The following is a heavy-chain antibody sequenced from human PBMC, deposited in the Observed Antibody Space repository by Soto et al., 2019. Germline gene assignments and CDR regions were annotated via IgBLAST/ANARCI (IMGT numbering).Heavy chain of an antibody. CDR2: INAGNGNT. V-gene: IGHV1-3*01. J-gene: IGHJ5*02. Sequence: ASVKVSCKASGYTFTSYAMHWVRQAPGQRLEWMGWINAGNGNTKYSQKFQGRVTITGDTSASTAYMELSSLRSEDTAVYYCASGGITVAANWFDPWGQGTLVTVSS. CDR3: ASGGITVAANWFDP. D-gene: IGHD6-19*01. CDR1: GYTFTSYA.